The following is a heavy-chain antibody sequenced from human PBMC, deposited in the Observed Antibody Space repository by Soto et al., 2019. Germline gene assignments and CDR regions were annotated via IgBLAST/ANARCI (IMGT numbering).Heavy chain of an antibody. J-gene: IGHJ3*02. D-gene: IGHD3-10*01. V-gene: IGHV3-30*18. CDR2: ISYDGSNK. CDR3: AKGRYYYGSGRDSDAFDI. CDR1: GFTFSSYG. Sequence: PGGSLRLSCAASGFTFSSYGMHWVRQAPGKGLEWVAVISYDGSNKYYADSVKGRFTISRGNSKNTLYLQMNSLRVEDTAVYYCAKGRYYYGSGRDSDAFDIWGQGTMVTVSS.